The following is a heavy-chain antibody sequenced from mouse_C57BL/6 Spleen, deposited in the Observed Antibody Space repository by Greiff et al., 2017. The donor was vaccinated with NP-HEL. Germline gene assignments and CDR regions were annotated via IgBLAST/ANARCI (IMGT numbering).Heavy chain of an antibody. CDR1: GYTFTSYW. CDR2: IDPSDSET. V-gene: IGHV1-52*01. J-gene: IGHJ4*01. Sequence: QVQLQQPGAELVRPGSSVKLSCKASGYTFTSYWMHWVKQRPIQGLEWIGNIDPSDSETHYNQKFKDKATLTVDKSSSTAYMQLSSLTSEDSAVYYCARLLLGYYAMDYWGQGTSVTVSS. CDR3: ARLLLGYYAMDY. D-gene: IGHD2-12*01.